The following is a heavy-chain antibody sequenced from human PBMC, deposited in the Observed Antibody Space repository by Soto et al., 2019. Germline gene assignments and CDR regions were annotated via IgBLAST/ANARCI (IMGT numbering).Heavy chain of an antibody. CDR3: ARGADYYDSSGYRY. V-gene: IGHV1-69*06. Sequence: QVQLVQSGAEVKKPGSSVKVSCQASGGTFSSYAISWVRQAPGQGLEWTGGIIPIFGTANYAQKFQGRVTITADKSTSTAYMELSSLRAEDTAVYYWARGADYYDSSGYRYWGQGTLVTASS. CDR1: GGTFSSYA. J-gene: IGHJ4*02. CDR2: IIPIFGTA. D-gene: IGHD3-22*01.